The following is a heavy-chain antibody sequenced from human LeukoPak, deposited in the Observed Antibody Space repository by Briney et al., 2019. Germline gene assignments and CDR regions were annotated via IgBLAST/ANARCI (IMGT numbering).Heavy chain of an antibody. D-gene: IGHD6-6*01. V-gene: IGHV4-39*01. Sequence: PSETLSFTGSVSGGSISSSSYDRGWIRQPPGKGLEWIGSIYYSGSTYYNPSLKSRVTISVDTSKNQFSLKLSSVTAADTAVYYCANMIAARVYTWFARCGQASLVTVSS. CDR1: GGSISSSSYD. J-gene: IGHJ5*01. CDR3: ANMIAARVYTWFAR. CDR2: IYYSGST.